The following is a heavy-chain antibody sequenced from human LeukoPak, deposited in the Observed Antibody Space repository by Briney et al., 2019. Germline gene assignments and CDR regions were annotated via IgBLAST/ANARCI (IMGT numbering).Heavy chain of an antibody. J-gene: IGHJ4*02. D-gene: IGHD2-8*01. CDR3: AKGNGLDY. V-gene: IGHV3-23*01. Sequence: GGSLRLSCAASGFTFSSYAMSWVRQAPGKGLEWVSAISGSGGSTYYADAVMGRFTISRDNSKNTLYLQMNSLRVEDTAIYYCAKGNGLDYWGQGTLVTVSS. CDR1: GFTFSSYA. CDR2: ISGSGGST.